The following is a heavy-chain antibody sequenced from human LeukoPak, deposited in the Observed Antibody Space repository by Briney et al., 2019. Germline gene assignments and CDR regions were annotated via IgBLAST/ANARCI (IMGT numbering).Heavy chain of an antibody. V-gene: IGHV3-7*01. Sequence: GGSLRLSCAASGFTFSSYWMSWVRQAPGKGLEWVANIKQDGSEKYYVDSVKGRFTISRDNAKNSLYLQMNSLRAEDTAVYYCARDSSSWYRGFDYWGQGTLVTVSS. D-gene: IGHD6-13*01. CDR2: IKQDGSEK. J-gene: IGHJ4*02. CDR3: ARDSSSWYRGFDY. CDR1: GFTFSSYW.